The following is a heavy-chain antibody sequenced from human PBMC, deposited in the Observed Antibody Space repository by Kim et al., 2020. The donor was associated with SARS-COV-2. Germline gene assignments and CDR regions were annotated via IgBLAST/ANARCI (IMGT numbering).Heavy chain of an antibody. J-gene: IGHJ4*02. Sequence: SETLSLTCAVYGGSFSGYYWSWIRQPPGKGLEWIGEINHSGSTNYNPSLKSRGTISVDTSKNQFSLKLSSVTAADTAVYYCARRGSGGSCLRYWGQGTLVTVSS. D-gene: IGHD2-15*01. CDR2: INHSGST. CDR1: GGSFSGYY. V-gene: IGHV4-34*01. CDR3: ARRGSGGSCLRY.